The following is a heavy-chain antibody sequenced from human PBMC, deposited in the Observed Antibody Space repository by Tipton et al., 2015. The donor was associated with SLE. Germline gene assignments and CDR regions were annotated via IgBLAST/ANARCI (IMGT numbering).Heavy chain of an antibody. Sequence: SLRLSCAASGFTFSSYEMNWVRQAPGKGLEWVSYISSSGSTTYYADSVKGRFTLSRDNAKNSLYLQMNSLRVEDTAVYYCAKPGQLYSSPGDYFDYWGQGTLVTVSS. D-gene: IGHD6-13*01. CDR1: GFTFSSYE. CDR2: ISSSGSTT. V-gene: IGHV3-48*03. J-gene: IGHJ4*02. CDR3: AKPGQLYSSPGDYFDY.